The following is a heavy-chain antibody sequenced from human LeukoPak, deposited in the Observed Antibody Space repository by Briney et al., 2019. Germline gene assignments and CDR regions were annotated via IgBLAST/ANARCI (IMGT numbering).Heavy chain of an antibody. V-gene: IGHV4-59*01. CDR1: GGSISSYY. J-gene: IGHJ4*02. CDR3: ARGGWVSSFDF. D-gene: IGHD6-19*01. Sequence: RSSETLSLTCTVSGGSISSYYGNWIRQPPGKGLEWIGYIYYSGSTNSNPSLKSRVTISVDTSKNQFSLKLSSVTAADTAVYYCARGGWVSSFDFWGQGTLVTVSS. CDR2: IYYSGST.